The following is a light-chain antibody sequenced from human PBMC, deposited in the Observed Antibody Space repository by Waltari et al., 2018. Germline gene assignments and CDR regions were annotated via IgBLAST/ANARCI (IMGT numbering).Light chain of an antibody. V-gene: IGLV1-47*02. Sequence: QSVLTQPPSASEAARKSVTLSCSGSSSNIGSNSVSWYHQFPGTAPKLLIYYNDHRASVVSDRFSGSKSGTSASLAISGLQTEDEADYYCAAWDDSLSGWVFGGGTRLTVL. CDR3: AAWDDSLSGWV. CDR1: SSNIGSNS. CDR2: YND. J-gene: IGLJ2*01.